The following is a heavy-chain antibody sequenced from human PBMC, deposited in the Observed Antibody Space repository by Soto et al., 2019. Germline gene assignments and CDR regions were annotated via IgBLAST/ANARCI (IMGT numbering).Heavy chain of an antibody. CDR2: INDSGNI. J-gene: IGHJ6*03. CDR3: ARGLILWFGELSRRGGYYYYMDV. D-gene: IGHD3-10*01. Sequence: QVQLQQWGAGLLKPSETLSLTCAVYGGSFSGYQWTWIRQTQEKGLEWIGEINDSGNINYNPSLKSRVTILGDTAKKQISLRLSSVTAADTAVYYCARGLILWFGELSRRGGYYYYMDVWGKGTTVTVSS. CDR1: GGSFSGYQ. V-gene: IGHV4-34*02.